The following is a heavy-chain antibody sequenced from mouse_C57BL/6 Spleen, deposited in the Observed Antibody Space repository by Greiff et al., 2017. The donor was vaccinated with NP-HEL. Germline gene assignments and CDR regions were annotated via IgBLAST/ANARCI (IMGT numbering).Heavy chain of an antibody. D-gene: IGHD2-4*01. J-gene: IGHJ3*01. CDR2: IYPGDGDT. CDR1: GYAFSSYW. V-gene: IGHV1-80*01. CDR3: AREGEAPYDYEGAWFAY. Sequence: QVQLKQSGAELVKPGASVKISCKASGYAFSSYWMNWVKQRPGKGLEWIGQIYPGDGDTNYNGKFKGKATLTADKSSSTAYMQLSSLTSEDSAVYFCAREGEAPYDYEGAWFAYWGQGTLVTVSA.